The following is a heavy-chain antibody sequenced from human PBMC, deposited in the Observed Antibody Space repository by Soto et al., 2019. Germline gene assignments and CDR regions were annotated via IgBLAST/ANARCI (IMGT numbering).Heavy chain of an antibody. CDR2: IVVGSGNT. Sequence: SVKVSCKASGSTFTSSAMQWVRQARGQRLEWIGWIVVGSGNTNYAQKFQERVTITRDMSTSTAYMELSSLRSEDTAVYYCAARYRARMDVWGKGTTVTVSS. V-gene: IGHV1-58*02. J-gene: IGHJ6*04. CDR1: GSTFTSSA. D-gene: IGHD1-20*01. CDR3: AARYRARMDV.